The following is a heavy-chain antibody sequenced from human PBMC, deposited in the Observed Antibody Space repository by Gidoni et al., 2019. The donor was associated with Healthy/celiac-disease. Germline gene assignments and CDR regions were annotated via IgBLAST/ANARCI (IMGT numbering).Heavy chain of an antibody. CDR1: GYTFTSYD. Sequence: QVQLVQSGAEVKTPGASVKIACKASGYTFTSYDINWVRQATGQVLEWMGWMNPNSGNTGYAQKFQGRVTMTRNTSISTAYMERSSLRSEDTAVYYCARSTVTTNVWGQGTLVTVSS. D-gene: IGHD4-17*01. V-gene: IGHV1-8*01. CDR3: ARSTVTTNV. J-gene: IGHJ4*02. CDR2: MNPNSGNT.